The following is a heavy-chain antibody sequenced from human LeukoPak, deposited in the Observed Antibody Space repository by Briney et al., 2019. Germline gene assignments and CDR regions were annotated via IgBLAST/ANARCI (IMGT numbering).Heavy chain of an antibody. CDR1: GFTFNTYG. CDR2: ISNDGSNK. J-gene: IGHJ4*02. CDR3: AKEWIRGVINY. Sequence: GSLRLSCAASGFTFNTYGMHWVRQAPGKGLEWVAVISNDGSNKYYTDSVKGRFTISRDNSKNTLYLQMNSLRAEDTAVYYCAKEWIRGVINYWGQGTPVTVSS. D-gene: IGHD3-10*01. V-gene: IGHV3-30*18.